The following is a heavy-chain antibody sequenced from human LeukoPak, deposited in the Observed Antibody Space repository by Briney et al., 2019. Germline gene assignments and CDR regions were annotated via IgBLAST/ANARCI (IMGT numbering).Heavy chain of an antibody. CDR3: AREVGSYDLEPKTD. V-gene: IGHV4-30-4*01. J-gene: IGHJ4*02. Sequence: SETLSLTCTVSAGSVSSGDYYWRWSHLPSGKGPQRVGYIYYSGSTYYNPSLKSRVTISVDTSKNQFSLKLSSVTAADTAVYYCAREVGSYDLEPKTDWGQGTLVTVSS. CDR1: AGSVSSGDYY. D-gene: IGHD5-12*01. CDR2: IYYSGST.